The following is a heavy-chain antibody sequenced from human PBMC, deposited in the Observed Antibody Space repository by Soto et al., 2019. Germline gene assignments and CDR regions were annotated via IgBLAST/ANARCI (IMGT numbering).Heavy chain of an antibody. CDR1: GYSISSGYH. V-gene: IGHV4-38-2*02. D-gene: IGHD2-15*01. CDR3: ARQDRVVAEGRWFDP. Sequence: SETLSLTCTVSGYSISSGYHWAWIRQPPGKGLEWLGSVHYSGNTYYNPSLKSRLTISVDKSKNQFSLNLSSVTAADTAVYYCARQDRVVAEGRWFDPWGQGTLVTVSA. J-gene: IGHJ5*02. CDR2: VHYSGNT.